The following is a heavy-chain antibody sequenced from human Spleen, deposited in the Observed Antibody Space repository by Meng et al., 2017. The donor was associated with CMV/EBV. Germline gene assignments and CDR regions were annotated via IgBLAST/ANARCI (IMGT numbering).Heavy chain of an antibody. Sequence: SETLSLTCAVYGGSFSGYCWSWIRQPPGKGLEWIGNVYYSGSAYYNPSLKGRVTISVDTSKNQFSLKLNSVTAADTAVYFCAGDRGVGNSWYWFDSWGQGTLVTVSS. V-gene: IGHV4-34*01. CDR1: GGSFSGYC. J-gene: IGHJ5*01. CDR2: VYYSGSA. CDR3: AGDRGVGNSWYWFDS. D-gene: IGHD6-13*01.